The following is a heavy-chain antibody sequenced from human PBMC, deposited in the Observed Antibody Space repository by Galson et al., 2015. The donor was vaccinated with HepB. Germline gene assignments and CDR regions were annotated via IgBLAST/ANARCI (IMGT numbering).Heavy chain of an antibody. V-gene: IGHV3-23*01. J-gene: IGHJ4*02. Sequence: SLRLSCAASGFTFSSYAMTWVRQAPGKGLEWVSAISGSGGGTQYAGSVKGRFTISRDNSKNTLYLQMNNLGAEDTAVYYCVKSQIGCSGSLCHFFDFWGQGTLVTVSS. CDR3: VKSQIGCSGSLCHFFDF. CDR1: GFTFSSYA. D-gene: IGHD2-15*01. CDR2: ISGSGGGT.